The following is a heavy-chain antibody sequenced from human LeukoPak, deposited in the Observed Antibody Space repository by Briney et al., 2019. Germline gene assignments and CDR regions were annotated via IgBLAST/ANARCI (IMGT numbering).Heavy chain of an antibody. CDR1: GFTFSSYA. CDR2: ISYDGSNK. J-gene: IGHJ4*02. Sequence: GSLRLSCAASGFTFSSYAMHWVRQAPGKGLEWVAVISYDGSNKYYADSVKGRFTISRDNSKNTLYLQMNSLRAEDTAVYYCARDYYDILTGYYKGGLFDYWGQGTLVTVSS. CDR3: ARDYYDILTGYYKGGLFDY. V-gene: IGHV3-30-3*01. D-gene: IGHD3-9*01.